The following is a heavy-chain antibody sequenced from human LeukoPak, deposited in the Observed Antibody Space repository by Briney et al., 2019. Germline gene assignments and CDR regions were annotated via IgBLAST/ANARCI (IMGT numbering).Heavy chain of an antibody. J-gene: IGHJ4*02. CDR1: GGTFSSYA. Sequence: SVKVSRKASGGTFSSYAISWVRQAPGQGLEWMGGIIPIFGTANYAQKFQGRVTITTDESTSTAYMELSSLRSEDTAVYYCARRGSNWNYYFDYWGQGTLVTVSS. V-gene: IGHV1-69*05. D-gene: IGHD1-7*01. CDR3: ARRGSNWNYYFDY. CDR2: IIPIFGTA.